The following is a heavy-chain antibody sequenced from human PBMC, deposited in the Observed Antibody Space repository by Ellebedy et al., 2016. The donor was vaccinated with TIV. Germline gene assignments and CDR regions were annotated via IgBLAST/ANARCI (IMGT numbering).Heavy chain of an antibody. V-gene: IGHV3-30-3*01. Sequence: GESLKISXAASGFTFSSYAMHWVRQAPGKGLEWVAVISYDGSNKYYADSVKGRFTISRDNSKNTLYLQMNSLRAEDTAVYYCARVRIAAAGPGYWGQGTLVTVSS. CDR2: ISYDGSNK. D-gene: IGHD6-13*01. CDR3: ARVRIAAAGPGY. J-gene: IGHJ4*02. CDR1: GFTFSSYA.